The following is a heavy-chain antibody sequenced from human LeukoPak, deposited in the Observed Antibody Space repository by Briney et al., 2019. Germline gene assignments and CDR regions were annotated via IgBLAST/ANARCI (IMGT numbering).Heavy chain of an antibody. CDR2: IYYSGST. CDR1: GGSISSSSYY. Sequence: SETLSLTXTVSGGSISSSSYYWRWIRQPPGKGLEWIGSIYYSGSTYYNPSLKSRVTISVDTSKNQFSLKLSSVTAADTAVYYCATQGNYFDYWGQGTLVTVSS. D-gene: IGHD3-10*01. CDR3: ATQGNYFDY. V-gene: IGHV4-39*01. J-gene: IGHJ4*02.